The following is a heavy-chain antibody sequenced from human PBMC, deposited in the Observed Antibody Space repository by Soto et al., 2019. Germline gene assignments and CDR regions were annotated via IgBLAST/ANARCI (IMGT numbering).Heavy chain of an antibody. CDR2: IYTDGSST. V-gene: IGHV3-74*01. CDR1: GFTFSSYW. J-gene: IGHJ3*02. D-gene: IGHD1-7*01. CDR3: ARLSGTWRAFDI. Sequence: EVQLVESGGGLVQPGGSLRLSCAASGFTFSSYWMHWVRQAPGKGLVWVSRIYTDGSSTNYADSVQGRFTISRDNAKSTLYLQMNSLRAEDTAVYYCARLSGTWRAFDIWGQGTMVTVSS.